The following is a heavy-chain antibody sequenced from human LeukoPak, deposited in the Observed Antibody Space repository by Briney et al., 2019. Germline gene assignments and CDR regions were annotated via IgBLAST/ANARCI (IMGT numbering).Heavy chain of an antibody. Sequence: PSETLSLTCTVSGGSISSGDYYWSWIRQHPGKGLEWIGYIYYSGSTYYNPSLKSRVTISVDTSKNQFSLKLSSVTAADTAVYYCAREGYSSFVFDYWGQGTLVTVSS. J-gene: IGHJ4*02. CDR2: IYYSGST. CDR3: AREGYSSFVFDY. D-gene: IGHD6-13*01. V-gene: IGHV4-31*03. CDR1: GGSISSGDYY.